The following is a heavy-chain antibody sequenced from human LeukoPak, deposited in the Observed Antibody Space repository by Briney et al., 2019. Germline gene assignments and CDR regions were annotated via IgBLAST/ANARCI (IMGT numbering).Heavy chain of an antibody. V-gene: IGHV3-9*01. CDR1: GFTFDDYA. D-gene: IGHD3-9*01. CDR3: AKDNQGYYDILTGSYPDY. CDR2: ISWNSGSI. Sequence: PGGSLRLSCAASGFTFDDYAMHWVRQAPGKGLEWVSGISWNSGSIGYADSVKGRFTISRDNAKNSLYLQMNSLRAEDTALYYCAKDNQGYYDILTGSYPDYWGQGTLVTVSS. J-gene: IGHJ4*02.